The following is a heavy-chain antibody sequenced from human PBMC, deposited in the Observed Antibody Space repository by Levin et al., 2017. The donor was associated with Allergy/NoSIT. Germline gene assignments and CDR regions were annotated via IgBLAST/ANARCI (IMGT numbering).Heavy chain of an antibody. CDR1: GGSISSSSYY. Sequence: SETLSLTCTVSGGSISSSSYYWGWIRQPPGKGLEWIGSIYYSGSTYYNPSLKSRVTISVDTSKNQFSLKLSSVTAADTAVYYCARLREAAGQPFDYWGQGTLVTVSS. CDR3: ARLREAAGQPFDY. D-gene: IGHD6-13*01. J-gene: IGHJ4*02. V-gene: IGHV4-39*01. CDR2: IYYSGST.